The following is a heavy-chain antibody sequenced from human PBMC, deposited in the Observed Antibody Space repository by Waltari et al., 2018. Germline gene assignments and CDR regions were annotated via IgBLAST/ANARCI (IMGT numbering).Heavy chain of an antibody. D-gene: IGHD1-1*01. CDR2: GNPIRGNS. CDR3: ARAIRNELISDF. J-gene: IGHJ4*02. V-gene: IGHV1-8*02. CDR1: GYTFRSFD. Sequence: QVQLVQSGAEVKKPGASVRVSCKASGYTFRSFDISWVRQAPGQGLEWVGWGNPIRGNSNSGQRFRGRVAMTTDSSVNTAHLELNSLTSEDTAVYYCARAIRNELISDFWGQGTLVAVSS.